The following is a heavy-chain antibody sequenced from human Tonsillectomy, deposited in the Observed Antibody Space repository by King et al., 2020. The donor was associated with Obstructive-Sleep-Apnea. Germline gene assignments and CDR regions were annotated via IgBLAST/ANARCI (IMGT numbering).Heavy chain of an antibody. CDR1: GYSFNSYW. J-gene: IGHJ4*02. D-gene: IGHD6-19*01. Sequence: QLVQSGAEVKKPGESLKISCKGCGYSFNSYWIGWLRQMSGKCLEWMGIIYPCDSNTRYSPSFQGQVTFSADKSISTAYLQWSSLKASDTAMYYCAKADYSSGWSTFDFWGQGTLVTVSS. V-gene: IGHV5-51*01. CDR2: IYPCDSNT. CDR3: AKADYSSGWSTFDF.